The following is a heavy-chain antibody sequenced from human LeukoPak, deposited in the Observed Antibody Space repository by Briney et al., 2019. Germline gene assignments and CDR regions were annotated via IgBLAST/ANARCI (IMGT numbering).Heavy chain of an antibody. Sequence: PSETLSLTCTVSGYSISSGYYWGWIRQPPGKGLEWIGSIYHSGSTNYNPSPKSRVTISVDTSKNQFSLKLSSVTAADTAVYYCRGYSSSWYKWFDPWGQGTLVTVSS. CDR1: GYSISSGYY. D-gene: IGHD6-13*01. CDR3: RGYSSSWYKWFDP. J-gene: IGHJ5*02. CDR2: IYHSGST. V-gene: IGHV4-38-2*02.